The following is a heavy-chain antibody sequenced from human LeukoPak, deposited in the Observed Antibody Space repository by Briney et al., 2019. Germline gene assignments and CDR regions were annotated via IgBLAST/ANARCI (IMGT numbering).Heavy chain of an antibody. Sequence: SETLSLTCTVSGYSISSGYYWGWIRQPPGKGLEWIGSIYHSGSTYYNPSLKSRVTISVDTSKNQFSLKLSSVTAADTAVYYCATTPYYDSSGYYLDYWGQGTLVTVSS. J-gene: IGHJ4*02. CDR1: GYSISSGYY. CDR2: IYHSGST. CDR3: ATTPYYDSSGYYLDY. D-gene: IGHD3-22*01. V-gene: IGHV4-38-2*02.